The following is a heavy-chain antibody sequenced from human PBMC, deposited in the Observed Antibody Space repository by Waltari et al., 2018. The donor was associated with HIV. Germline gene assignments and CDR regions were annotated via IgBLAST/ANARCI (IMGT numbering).Heavy chain of an antibody. CDR2: IKQDGIEK. Sequence: EVQLVESGGGLVQPGGSLRLPCASSGFTLGSSCSGWVRQAPGKGLEWVANIKQDGIEKYYVDSVKGRFTISRDNAKNSLYLQMNSLRAEDTAVYYCARDRHYDILTGSYFDYWGQGTLVTVSS. J-gene: IGHJ4*02. D-gene: IGHD3-9*01. V-gene: IGHV3-7*01. CDR3: ARDRHYDILTGSYFDY. CDR1: GFTLGSSC.